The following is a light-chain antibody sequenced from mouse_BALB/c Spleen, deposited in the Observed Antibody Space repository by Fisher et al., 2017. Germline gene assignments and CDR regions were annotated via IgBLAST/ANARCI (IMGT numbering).Light chain of an antibody. J-gene: IGKJ4*01. CDR3: QQWSSYPFT. CDR1: SSVSY. Sequence: IVLTQSPAIMSASPGEKVTMTCSASSSVSYLHWYQQKSGASPKPWIYRTSNLASGVPARFSGSGSGTSYSLTISSMEAEDAATYYCQQWSSYPFTFGSGTKLEIK. CDR2: RTS. V-gene: IGKV4-68*01.